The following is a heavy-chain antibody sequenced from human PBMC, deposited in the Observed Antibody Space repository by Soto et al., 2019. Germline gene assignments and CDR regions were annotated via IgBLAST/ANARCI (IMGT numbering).Heavy chain of an antibody. CDR2: IYYNGNT. V-gene: IGHV4-59*11. Sequence: QVQLQESGPGLVKPSETLSLTCSVSGGSISNHYWSWIRQPPGKGLAWLGSIYYNGNTNYNPSLKSRVTMSVDTSRNQISLKLTTVTAADTAVYYCTRANWYSEYWGQGTLVTVSS. CDR1: GGSISNHY. CDR3: TRANWYSEY. J-gene: IGHJ4*02. D-gene: IGHD7-27*01.